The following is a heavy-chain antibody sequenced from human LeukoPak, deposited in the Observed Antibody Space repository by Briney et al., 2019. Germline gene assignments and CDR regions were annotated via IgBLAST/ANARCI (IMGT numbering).Heavy chain of an antibody. D-gene: IGHD3-22*01. CDR1: GGSISSSSYY. J-gene: IGHJ5*02. CDR3: ARGNIVGTRDWFDP. Sequence: SETLSLTCTVSGGSISSSSYYWGWIRQPPGKGLEWIGSIYYSGSTYYNPSLKSRVTISVDTSKNQFSLKLSSVTAADTAVYYCARGNIVGTRDWFDPWGQGTLVTVSS. V-gene: IGHV4-39*07. CDR2: IYYSGST.